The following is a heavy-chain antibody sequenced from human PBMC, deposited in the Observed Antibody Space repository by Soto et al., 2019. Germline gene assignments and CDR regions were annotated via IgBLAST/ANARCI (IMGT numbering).Heavy chain of an antibody. CDR1: GFTFDDYA. D-gene: IGHD6-19*01. Sequence: PGGSLRLSCAASGFTFDDYAMHWVRQAPGKGLEWVSGISWNSGSIGYADSVKGRFTISRDNAKNSLYLQMNSLRAEDTALYYCQKVGRYGSGLFDYWGQGTLVTVSS. V-gene: IGHV3-9*01. CDR2: ISWNSGSI. CDR3: QKVGRYGSGLFDY. J-gene: IGHJ4*02.